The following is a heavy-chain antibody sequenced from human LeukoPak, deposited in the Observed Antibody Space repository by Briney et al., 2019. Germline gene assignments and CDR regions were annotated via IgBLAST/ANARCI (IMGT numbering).Heavy chain of an antibody. CDR3: AREVHGSYYAFH. Sequence: ALVKVSCKASGYTFTSYHMHWVRQAPGQGLEWMGIINPSGGSTSYAQKFQGRVTMTRDTSTSTVYMELSSLRSEDTAVYYCAREVHGSYYAFHWGQGTLVTVSS. CDR1: GYTFTSYH. D-gene: IGHD1-26*01. V-gene: IGHV1-46*01. CDR2: INPSGGST. J-gene: IGHJ4*02.